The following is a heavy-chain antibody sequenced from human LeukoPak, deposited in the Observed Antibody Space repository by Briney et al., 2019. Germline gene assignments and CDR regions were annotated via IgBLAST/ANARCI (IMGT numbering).Heavy chain of an antibody. V-gene: IGHV1-2*02. CDR3: AGEILTDAAFDI. CDR2: LNPNSGGT. J-gene: IGHJ3*02. CDR1: GYTFIRYF. Sequence: ASVKASCKASGYTFIRYFMHWLRQAPGQGLEWMGWLNPNSGGTNYQGKVTMTRDTSISKDYMELSRLSSVVTALNSYAGEILTDAAFDIWGEETMVTVSS.